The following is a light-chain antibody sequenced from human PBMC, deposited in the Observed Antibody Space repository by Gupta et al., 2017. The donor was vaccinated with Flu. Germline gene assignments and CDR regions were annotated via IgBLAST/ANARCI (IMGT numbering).Light chain of an antibody. J-gene: IGKJ4*01. CDR2: GAS. CDR3: QHYNNWPLT. V-gene: IGKV3-15*01. Sequence: IVMTQSPATLSVSPGERATLSCRASQSVSSNLAWYQQKPGQAPRLLIYGASTRATGIPARFSGSGSGTEFTLTISSLQSEDFALYYCQHYNNWPLTFGGGTKVEIK. CDR1: QSVSSN.